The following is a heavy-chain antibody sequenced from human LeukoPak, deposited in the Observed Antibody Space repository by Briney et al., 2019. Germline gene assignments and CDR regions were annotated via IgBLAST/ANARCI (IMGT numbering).Heavy chain of an antibody. Sequence: PSETLSLTCTVSGGSISSYYWSWIRQPPGKGLEWIGYIYYGGSTNYNPSLKSRVTISVDTSKNQFSLKLSSVTAADTAVYYCARDLWNGSRDAFDIWGQGTMVTVSS. CDR3: ARDLWNGSRDAFDI. D-gene: IGHD1-1*01. J-gene: IGHJ3*02. CDR2: IYYGGST. CDR1: GGSISSYY. V-gene: IGHV4-59*01.